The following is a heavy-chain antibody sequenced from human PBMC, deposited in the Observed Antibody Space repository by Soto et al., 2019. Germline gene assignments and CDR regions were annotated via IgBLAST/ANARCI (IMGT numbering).Heavy chain of an antibody. CDR2: IYSSGST. CDR1: GGSISSYY. J-gene: IGHJ3*02. V-gene: IGHV4-59*08. Sequence: PSETLSLTCTVSGGSISSYYWSWIRQPPGKGLECIGYIYSSGSTNYNPSLKSRVTISVDTSKNQFSLKLTSVTAADTAVYYCARLPTNSFDIWGQGTMVTVSS. CDR3: ARLPTNSFDI.